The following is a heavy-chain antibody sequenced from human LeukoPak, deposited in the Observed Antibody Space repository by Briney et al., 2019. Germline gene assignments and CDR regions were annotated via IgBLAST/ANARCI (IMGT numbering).Heavy chain of an antibody. V-gene: IGHV4-39*07. J-gene: IGHJ3*02. Sequence: PSETLSLTCTVSGGSISSSSYYWGWIRQPPGKGLEWIGSIYYSGSTYYNPSLKSRVTISVDTSKNQFSLKLSSVTAADTAVYYCARDQGRDYSGSLKWAFDIWGQGTMVTVSS. CDR2: IYYSGST. CDR3: ARDQGRDYSGSLKWAFDI. D-gene: IGHD1-26*01. CDR1: GGSISSSSYY.